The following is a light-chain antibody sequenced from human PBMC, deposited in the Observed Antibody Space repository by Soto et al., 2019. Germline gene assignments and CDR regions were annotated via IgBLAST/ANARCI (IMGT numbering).Light chain of an antibody. CDR2: GAT. J-gene: IGKJ2*02. CDR1: QSVRSN. V-gene: IGKV3-15*01. Sequence: EILMTQSPATLSVSPGERATLSCRASQSVRSNLAWYQQKPGQAPRLLIFGATTRATGMPARFSGSGSGTEVSTTISSLQPDDFVVYYCQQYNDWTPCTFGQGTKLEIK. CDR3: QQYNDWTPCT.